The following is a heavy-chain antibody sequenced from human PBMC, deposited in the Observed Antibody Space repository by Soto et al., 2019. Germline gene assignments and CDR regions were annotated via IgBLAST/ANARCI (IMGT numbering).Heavy chain of an antibody. V-gene: IGHV3-30*18. CDR1: GFTFSSYG. Sequence: QVQLVESGGGVVQPGRSLRLSCAASGFTFSSYGMHWVRQAPGKGLEWVAVISYDGSNKYYADSVKGRFTISRDNSKNTLYLQMTSLRAEDTAVYYCAKGGAHYYDSSGYYAVGYWGQGTLVTVSS. J-gene: IGHJ4*02. D-gene: IGHD3-22*01. CDR3: AKGGAHYYDSSGYYAVGY. CDR2: ISYDGSNK.